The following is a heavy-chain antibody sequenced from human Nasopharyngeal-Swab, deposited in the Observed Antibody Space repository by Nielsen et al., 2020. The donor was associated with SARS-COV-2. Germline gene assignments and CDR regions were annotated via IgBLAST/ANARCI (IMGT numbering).Heavy chain of an antibody. D-gene: IGHD3-22*01. V-gene: IGHV3-23*01. Sequence: GESLKISCEASASTFSSHAINWVRQAPGTGLEWVSAFAGSSGNAYYLDSVKGRFTTYRDNSKNTVYLQMNNLRVDDTAVYFCAKSRRYSYDSSGSVGAFDIWDQGTMVTVSS. CDR2: FAGSSGNA. CDR3: AKSRRYSYDSSGSVGAFDI. J-gene: IGHJ3*02. CDR1: ASTFSSHA.